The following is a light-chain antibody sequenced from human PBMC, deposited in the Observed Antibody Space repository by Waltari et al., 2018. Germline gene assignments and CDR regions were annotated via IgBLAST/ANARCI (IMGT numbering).Light chain of an antibody. V-gene: IGKV3-11*01. CDR1: QSVSSK. Sequence: VLTQPPATLSLSPGARATLSCRASQSVSSKLAWYQQKPGQAPRLLMYDASNRATGIPARFSGSGSGTDFTLTISSLEPEDFAVYYCHQRNNWPFTFGQGTKLEIK. CDR2: DAS. CDR3: HQRNNWPFT. J-gene: IGKJ2*01.